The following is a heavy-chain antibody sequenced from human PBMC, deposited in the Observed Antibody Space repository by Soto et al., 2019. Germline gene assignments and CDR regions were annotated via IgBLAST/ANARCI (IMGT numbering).Heavy chain of an antibody. V-gene: IGHV3-33*01. D-gene: IGHD3-10*02. CDR1: GFTFRNYG. J-gene: IGHJ5*02. CDR3: ARDVRSRRYDL. Sequence: QVQLVESGGGVVQPGRSLRLSCAASGFTFRNYGMHWVRQVPGKGLEWLAVIWYDGSNKYYADSVKGRFTISRDNSKNTLYLEMNSLRDEDTAVYYCARDVRSRRYDLWGQGTLVIASS. CDR2: IWYDGSNK.